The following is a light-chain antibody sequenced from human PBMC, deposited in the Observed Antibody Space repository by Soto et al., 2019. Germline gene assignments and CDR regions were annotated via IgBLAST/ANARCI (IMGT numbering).Light chain of an antibody. J-gene: IGLJ1*01. Sequence: QSVLTQPPSASGSPGQSVTISCTGTSSDVGANNYVSWYQQHPGKAPKLMIYEVTKRPSGVPDRFSGSKSGNTASLTASGLQAEDEADYYCSSYAGANRVFGTGTKVTVL. V-gene: IGLV2-8*01. CDR1: SSDVGANNY. CDR2: EVT. CDR3: SSYAGANRV.